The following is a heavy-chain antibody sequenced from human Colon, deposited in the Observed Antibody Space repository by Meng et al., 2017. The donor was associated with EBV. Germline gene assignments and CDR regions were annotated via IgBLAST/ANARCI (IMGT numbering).Heavy chain of an antibody. CDR2: IYYSGST. CDR1: GGSISSSSYY. V-gene: IGHV4-39*01. Sequence: ESGRGLVNPAETLSPTCTGPGGSISSSSYYWGWIRQPPGKGLEWIGSIYYSGSTYYNPSLKSRVTISVDTSKNQFSLKLSSVTAADTAVYYCASPLGILGIVDLWGRGTLVTVSS. J-gene: IGHJ2*01. D-gene: IGHD7-27*01. CDR3: ASPLGILGIVDL.